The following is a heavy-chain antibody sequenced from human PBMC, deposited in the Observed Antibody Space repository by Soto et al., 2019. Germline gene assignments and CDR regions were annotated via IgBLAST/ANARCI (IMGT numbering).Heavy chain of an antibody. CDR1: GGSVSSGSYY. V-gene: IGHV4-61*01. D-gene: IGHD1-26*01. Sequence: QVQLQESGPGLVKPSETLSLTCTVSGGSVSSGSYYWSWIRQPPGKGLEWIGYIHYSGSTNYNPSLKSRVTISVDTSKNQFSLKLSSVTAADTAVYYCARESGRDYHYYYAMDVWGQGTTVTVSS. CDR3: ARESGRDYHYYYAMDV. J-gene: IGHJ6*02. CDR2: IHYSGST.